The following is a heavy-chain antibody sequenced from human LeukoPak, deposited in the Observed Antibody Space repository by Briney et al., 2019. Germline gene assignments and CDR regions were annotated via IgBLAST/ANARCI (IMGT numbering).Heavy chain of an antibody. D-gene: IGHD1-7*01. CDR3: ARSYNWNFRRFDP. V-gene: IGHV3-43*01. CDR1: GFTFDDYT. CDR2: ISWDGGST. Sequence: PGGSLRLSCAASGFTFDDYTMHWVRQAPGKGLEWVSLISWDGGSTYYADSVKGRFTISRDNSKNSLYLQMNSLRTEDTAMYYCARSYNWNFRRFDPWGQGTLVTVTS. J-gene: IGHJ5*02.